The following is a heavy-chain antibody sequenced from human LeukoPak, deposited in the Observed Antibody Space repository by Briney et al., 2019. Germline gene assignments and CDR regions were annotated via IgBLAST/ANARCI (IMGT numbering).Heavy chain of an antibody. CDR1: GYTFTAHY. V-gene: IGHV1-2*06. Sequence: ASVKVSCKASGYTFTAHYLHWVRQAPGQGLEWMGRINPNSGDTVYAQKFQGRVTMTRDTSTSTVYMELSSLRSEDTAVYYCARDEYRGLPLRQGGLYYYYYMDVWGKGTTVTVSS. D-gene: IGHD2-2*01. CDR2: INPNSGDT. J-gene: IGHJ6*03. CDR3: ARDEYRGLPLRQGGLYYYYYMDV.